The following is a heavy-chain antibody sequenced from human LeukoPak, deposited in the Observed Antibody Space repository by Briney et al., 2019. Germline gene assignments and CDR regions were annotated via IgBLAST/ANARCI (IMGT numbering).Heavy chain of an antibody. CDR1: GFTFSDYY. CDR2: ISGSGGST. Sequence: GGSLRLSCAASGFTFSDYYMSWIRQAPGKGLEWVSAISGSGGSTYYADSVKGRFTISRDNSKNTLYLQMNSLRAEDTAVYYCAKDAKALTVYYFDYWGQGTLVTVSS. V-gene: IGHV3-23*01. J-gene: IGHJ4*02. CDR3: AKDAKALTVYYFDY.